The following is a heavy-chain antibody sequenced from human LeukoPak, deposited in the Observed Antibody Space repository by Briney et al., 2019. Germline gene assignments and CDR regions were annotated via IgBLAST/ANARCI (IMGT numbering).Heavy chain of an antibody. V-gene: IGHV3-74*01. CDR3: ASLDY. Sequence: GGSLRLSCVASGFTFSSSAMSWVRQAPGKGLVWVSSINSDGSSTSYADSVKGRFTISRDNAKNTLYLQMNTLRAEDTAVYYCASLDYWGQGTPVTVSS. J-gene: IGHJ4*02. CDR1: GFTFSSSA. CDR2: INSDGSST.